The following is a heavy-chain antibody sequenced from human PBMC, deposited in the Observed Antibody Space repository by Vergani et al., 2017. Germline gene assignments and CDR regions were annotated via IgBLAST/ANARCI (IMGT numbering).Heavy chain of an antibody. CDR1: GFTFSSYA. CDR2: ISYDGSNK. V-gene: IGHV3-30-3*01. D-gene: IGHD3-9*01. CDR3: AREGRDFDWLSSLGPYYGMDV. Sequence: QVQLVESGGGVVQPGRSLRLSCAASGFTFSSYAMHWVRQAPGKGLEWVAVISYDGSNKYYADSVKGRFTISRDNSKNTLYLQMNSLRAEDTAVYYCAREGRDFDWLSSLGPYYGMDVWGQGTTVTVSS. J-gene: IGHJ6*02.